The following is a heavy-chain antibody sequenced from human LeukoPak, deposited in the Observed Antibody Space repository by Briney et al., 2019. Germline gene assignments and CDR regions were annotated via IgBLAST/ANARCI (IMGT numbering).Heavy chain of an antibody. V-gene: IGHV4-34*01. CDR1: GGSFSGYY. CDR2: INHSGST. D-gene: IGHD6-25*01. CDR3: ARGLGGYHSHRSPSPYYFVY. Sequence: SETLSLTCAVYGGSFSGYYWSWIRQPPGKGLEWIGEINHSGSTNYNPSLKSRVTISVDTSKNQFSLKLSSVTAADTAVYYCARGLGGYHSHRSPSPYYFVYWGQGTLVTVSS. J-gene: IGHJ4*02.